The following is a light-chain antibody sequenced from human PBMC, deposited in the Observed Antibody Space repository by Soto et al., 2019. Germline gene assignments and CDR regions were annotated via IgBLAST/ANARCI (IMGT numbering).Light chain of an antibody. CDR2: DAS. V-gene: IGKV3-20*01. Sequence: ESVLTQSPGTLSLSPGERATLSCRASQSVSSSYLAWYQQKPGQAPRLLIYDASSRATGIPDRFSGSGSGTDFALTISRLEPEDFAVYYCQQYGNSPLTFGGGTKVEIK. J-gene: IGKJ4*01. CDR1: QSVSSSY. CDR3: QQYGNSPLT.